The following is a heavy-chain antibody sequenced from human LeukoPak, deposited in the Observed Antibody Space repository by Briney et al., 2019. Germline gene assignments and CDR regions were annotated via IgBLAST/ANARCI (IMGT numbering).Heavy chain of an antibody. V-gene: IGHV4-4*09. Sequence: SETLSLTCTVSGGSFSGYYWSWIRQPPGKGLEWIGYIYTSGSTNYNPSLKSRVTISVDTSKNQFSLKLSSVTAADTAVYYCARVRGCSSTSCYFDYWGQGTLVTVSS. D-gene: IGHD2-2*01. CDR2: IYTSGST. J-gene: IGHJ4*02. CDR1: GGSFSGYY. CDR3: ARVRGCSSTSCYFDY.